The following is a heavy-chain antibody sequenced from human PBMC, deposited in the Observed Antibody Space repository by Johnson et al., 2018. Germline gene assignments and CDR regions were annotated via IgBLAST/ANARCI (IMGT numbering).Heavy chain of an antibody. CDR3: AKVRRARFLEWTFIDF. Sequence: VQLVESGGGVVQPGRSLRLSCAASGFTFRNFAMHWVRQAPGKGLEWVAVISFDGNNIYYAESVKGRFTISRDNSKNALFLQMNSLTPDDTAVYYCAKVRRARFLEWTFIDFWGQGTRVTVSS. CDR1: GFTFRNFA. V-gene: IGHV3-30*18. D-gene: IGHD3-3*01. CDR2: ISFDGNNI. J-gene: IGHJ4*02.